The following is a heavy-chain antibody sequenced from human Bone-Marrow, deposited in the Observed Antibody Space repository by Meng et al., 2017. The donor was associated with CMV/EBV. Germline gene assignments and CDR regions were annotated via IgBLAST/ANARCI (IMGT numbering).Heavy chain of an antibody. D-gene: IGHD2-2*01. CDR2: INPSGGST. CDR3: ARDQTCSSTSCYVRNWFDP. CDR1: FTSYY. V-gene: IGHV1-46*01. J-gene: IGHJ5*02. Sequence: FTSYYIHWVRQAPRQGLEWMGIINPSGGSTSYAQKFQGRVTMTRDTSTSTVYMELSSLRSEDTAVYYCARDQTCSSTSCYVRNWFDPWGQGTLVTVSS.